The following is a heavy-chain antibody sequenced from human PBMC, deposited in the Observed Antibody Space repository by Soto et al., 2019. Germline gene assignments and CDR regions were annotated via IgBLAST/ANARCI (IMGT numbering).Heavy chain of an antibody. J-gene: IGHJ4*02. CDR3: ARAAYNSGWTPLDT. D-gene: IGHD6-19*01. Sequence: SETLSLTCAVSGGSISNRNWWSWVRQPPGKGLEWIGEIYHGGSTNYNPSLKSRVTISVDKSKNQFSLNLSSVTAADTAVYYCARAAYNSGWTPLDTWGQGTLVT. CDR1: GGSISNRNW. V-gene: IGHV4-4*02. CDR2: IYHGGST.